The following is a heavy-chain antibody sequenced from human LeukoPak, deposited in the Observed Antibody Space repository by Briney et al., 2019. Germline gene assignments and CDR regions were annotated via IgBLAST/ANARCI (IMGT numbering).Heavy chain of an antibody. D-gene: IGHD3-9*01. CDR2: IYYSGST. Sequence: PSETLSLTCTVSGGSISSSSYYWGWIRQPPGKGLEWIGSIYYSGSTYYNPSLKSRVTISVDTSKNQFSLKLSSVTAADMAVYYCARDGYDILTGYYGLDYWGQGTLVTVSS. J-gene: IGHJ4*02. CDR3: ARDGYDILTGYYGLDY. V-gene: IGHV4-39*07. CDR1: GGSISSSSYY.